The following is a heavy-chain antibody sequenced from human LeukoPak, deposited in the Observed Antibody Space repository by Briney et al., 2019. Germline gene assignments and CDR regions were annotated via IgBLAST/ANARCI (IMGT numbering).Heavy chain of an antibody. V-gene: IGHV3-15*01. D-gene: IGHD5-18*01. CDR1: GFPFSDYW. Sequence: GGSLRLSCAASGFPFSDYWMDWVRQAPGKGLEWVGRIKSKTDGGTTDYAAPVKGRFTISRDDSKNTLYLQMNSLKTEDTAVYYCTTEAYSYGSYYFDYWGQGTLVTVSS. J-gene: IGHJ4*02. CDR2: IKSKTDGGTT. CDR3: TTEAYSYGSYYFDY.